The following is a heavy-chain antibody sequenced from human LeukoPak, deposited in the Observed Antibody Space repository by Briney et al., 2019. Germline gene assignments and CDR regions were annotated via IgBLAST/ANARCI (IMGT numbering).Heavy chain of an antibody. Sequence: SETLSLTCTVSGGSISSHYWSWIRQPPGKGLEWIGYIYYSGNTNYNPSLKSRVTISVDTSKNQFSLKLSSVTAADTAVYYCASSSGYGFWSGPENYWGQGTLVTASS. CDR3: ASSSGYGFWSGPENY. D-gene: IGHD3-3*01. CDR2: IYYSGNT. CDR1: GGSISSHY. J-gene: IGHJ4*02. V-gene: IGHV4-59*11.